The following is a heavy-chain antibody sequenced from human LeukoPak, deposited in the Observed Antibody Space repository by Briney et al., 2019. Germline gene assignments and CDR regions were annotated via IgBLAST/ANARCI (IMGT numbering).Heavy chain of an antibody. D-gene: IGHD5-18*01. V-gene: IGHV6-1*01. Sequence: SQTLSLTCAISGDSFSSNSAAWNWIRQSPSRGLEWLGRTYYRSKWYNDYAVSVKSRITINPDTSKNQFSLQLNSVTPEDTAVYYCARDKPPEPLHMVSNYYYGMDVWGQGTTVTVSS. CDR1: GDSFSSNSAA. CDR2: TYYRSKWYN. CDR3: ARDKPPEPLHMVSNYYYGMDV. J-gene: IGHJ6*02.